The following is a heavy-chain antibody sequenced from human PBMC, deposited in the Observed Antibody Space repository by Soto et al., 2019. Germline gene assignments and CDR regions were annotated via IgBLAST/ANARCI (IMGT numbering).Heavy chain of an antibody. D-gene: IGHD2-2*01. CDR2: INGDGGVT. CDR3: AKDLLCSSASCYYDY. V-gene: IGHV3-23*01. CDR1: GFTFSSYA. J-gene: IGHJ4*02. Sequence: EVQLLESGGGLVQPGGSLILSCAASGFTFSSYAMSWVRQAPGKGLEWVSAINGDGGVTYFADSVKGRFTISRDNSKNTLYLHISSLRAEDTAVYYCAKDLLCSSASCYYDYWGQGTLVTVSS.